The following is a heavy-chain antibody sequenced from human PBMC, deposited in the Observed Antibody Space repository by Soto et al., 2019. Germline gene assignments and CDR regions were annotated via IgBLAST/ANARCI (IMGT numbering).Heavy chain of an antibody. CDR3: ARDDGGYRYGRRQYHFDS. J-gene: IGHJ4*02. CDR1: GFPFSRYN. D-gene: IGHD5-18*01. CDR2: ISASSSI. V-gene: IGHV3-21*01. Sequence: PGGSRRRSCAASGFPFSRYNMNWVGQAPGKGLEWVASISASSSIYYADSMKGRFTISRDNAKNSLYLHMSDLRAEDTAVYYCARDDGGYRYGRRQYHFDSWGQGTLVTVSS.